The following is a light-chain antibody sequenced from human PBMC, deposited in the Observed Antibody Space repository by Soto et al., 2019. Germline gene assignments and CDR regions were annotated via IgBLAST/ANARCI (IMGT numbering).Light chain of an antibody. J-gene: IGKJ1*01. CDR2: ETS. CDR3: QQRSNWPT. Sequence: EVVLTQSPATLSLSPWERATLSCRASQTVGGHFAWYQQKPGQAPRLLISETSNRATGIPGRFSGSGSGTDVTLTISSLEPEDFAVYYCQQRSNWPTFGQGTKVDIK. V-gene: IGKV3-11*01. CDR1: QTVGGH.